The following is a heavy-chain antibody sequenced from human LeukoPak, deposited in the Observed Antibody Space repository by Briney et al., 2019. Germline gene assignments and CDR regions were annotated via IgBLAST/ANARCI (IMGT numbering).Heavy chain of an antibody. Sequence: GGSLRLSCAASGFTFSSYWMHWVRQAPGKGLVWVSRINSDGSTTSHADSVKGRFTISRDNAKNTLFLQMNGLRAEDTAVYYCARGGSSSWYGSWGQGTLVTVSS. J-gene: IGHJ5*01. D-gene: IGHD6-13*01. CDR2: INSDGSTT. V-gene: IGHV3-74*01. CDR3: ARGGSSSWYGS. CDR1: GFTFSSYW.